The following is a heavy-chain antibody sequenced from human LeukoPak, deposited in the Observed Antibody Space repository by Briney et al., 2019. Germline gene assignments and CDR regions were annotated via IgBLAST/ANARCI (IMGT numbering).Heavy chain of an antibody. V-gene: IGHV1-8*01. CDR2: MNPNSGNT. CDR1: GYTFTSYD. D-gene: IGHD3-10*01. CDR3: ATEFRITGSLVDI. J-gene: IGHJ3*02. Sequence: ASVKVSCKASGYTFTSYDINWVRQATGQGLEWMGWMNPNSGNTGYAQKFQGRVTMTRNTSISTAYMELSSLRSEDTAVYYCATEFRITGSLVDIWGQGTMVTVSS.